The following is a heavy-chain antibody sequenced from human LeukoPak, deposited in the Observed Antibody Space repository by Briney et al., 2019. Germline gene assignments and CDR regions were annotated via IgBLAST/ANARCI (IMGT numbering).Heavy chain of an antibody. CDR3: ARPASLVGATNWFDP. CDR2: INSDGSST. Sequence: PGGSLRLSCAASGFTFSSYWMHWVRQAPGKGLVWVSRINSDGSSTSYADSVKGRFTISSDNAKNTLYLQMNSLRAEDTAVYYCARPASLVGATNWFDPWGQGTLVTVSS. J-gene: IGHJ5*02. D-gene: IGHD1-26*01. V-gene: IGHV3-74*01. CDR1: GFTFSSYW.